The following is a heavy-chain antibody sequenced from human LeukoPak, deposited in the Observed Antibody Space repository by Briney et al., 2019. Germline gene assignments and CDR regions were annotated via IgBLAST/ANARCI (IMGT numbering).Heavy chain of an antibody. J-gene: IGHJ4*02. CDR1: GFSLSTSGVG. CDR2: IYWDDDK. Sequence: SGPTLVNPTQTLTLTCTFSGFSLSTSGVGVGWIRQPPGMALEWLAHIYWDDDKRYSPSLKSRLTITKDTSKNQVVLTMTNMDPVDTATYYCAHSRYYYDSGGYDFDYWGQGTLVTVSS. D-gene: IGHD3-22*01. V-gene: IGHV2-5*02. CDR3: AHSRYYYDSGGYDFDY.